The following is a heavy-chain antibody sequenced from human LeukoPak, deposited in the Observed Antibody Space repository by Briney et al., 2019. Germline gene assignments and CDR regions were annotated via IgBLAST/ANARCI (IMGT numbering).Heavy chain of an antibody. J-gene: IGHJ4*02. D-gene: IGHD6-13*01. CDR2: VYHSGTT. CDR3: ARDFAAQSYFDY. CDR1: GGSISSGGYY. Sequence: PSQTLSLTCTVSGGSISSGGYYWSWIRQPPGKGLEWIGYVYHSGTTNYNPSLKSRVTMSVDRSKNQFSLKLSSVTAADTAVYYCARDFAAQSYFDYWGQGTLVTVSS. V-gene: IGHV4-30-2*01.